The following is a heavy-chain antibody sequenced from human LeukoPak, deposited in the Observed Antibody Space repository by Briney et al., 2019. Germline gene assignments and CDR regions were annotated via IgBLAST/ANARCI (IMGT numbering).Heavy chain of an antibody. CDR1: GYTFTSYY. D-gene: IGHD6-19*01. V-gene: IGHV1-46*01. CDR2: INPSGGST. J-gene: IGHJ6*04. CDR3: ARVCGVAGHRDTFYGMDV. Sequence: ASVKVSCKASGYTFTSYYMHWVRQAPGQGLEWMGIINPSGGSTSYAQKFQGRVTMTRDTSTSTVYMELSSLRSEDTAVYYCARVCGVAGHRDTFYGMDVWGKGTTVTVSS.